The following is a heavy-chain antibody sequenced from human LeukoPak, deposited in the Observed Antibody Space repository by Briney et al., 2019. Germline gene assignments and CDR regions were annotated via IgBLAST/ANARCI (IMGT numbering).Heavy chain of an antibody. D-gene: IGHD1-14*01. J-gene: IGHJ4*02. Sequence: SETLSLTCDIYGESYTDYHLSWIRQPPGKGLEWIGEISHDEGTNYNPSLRSRVSISLDMSKNQFFLKLTSVTAADTAVYYCAGVPDSRKAGYWGPGTLVTVS. V-gene: IGHV4-34*01. CDR1: GESYTDYH. CDR2: ISHDEGT. CDR3: AGVPDSRKAGY.